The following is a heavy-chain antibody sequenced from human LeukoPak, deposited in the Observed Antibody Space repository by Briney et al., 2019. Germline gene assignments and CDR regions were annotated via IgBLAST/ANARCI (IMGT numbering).Heavy chain of an antibody. V-gene: IGHV3-23*01. CDR3: AGSSWTDY. CDR2: ISGSGGNT. CDR1: GFTFSSYA. Sequence: PGRSLRLSCAASGFTFSSYAMNWVRRAPGKGLEWVSSISGSGGNTYYADSVKGRFTISRDNSKNTLHLQMNSLRTEDTAVYYCAGSSWTDYWGQGTLVTVSS. D-gene: IGHD6-13*01. J-gene: IGHJ4*02.